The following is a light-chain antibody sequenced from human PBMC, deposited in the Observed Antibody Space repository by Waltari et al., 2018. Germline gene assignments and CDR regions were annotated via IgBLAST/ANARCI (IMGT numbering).Light chain of an antibody. Sequence: QSALTQPASVSGSPVPPSTICRTASSSAVASYNLFYWYQQHPGTAPKLLIYEVTQRPSGVSSRLSGSKSGNTASLTISGLQAEDEADYYCCSYAGSAWVFGGGTKLTVL. CDR3: CSYAGSAWV. CDR2: EVT. V-gene: IGLV2-23*02. CDR1: SSAVASYNL. J-gene: IGLJ3*02.